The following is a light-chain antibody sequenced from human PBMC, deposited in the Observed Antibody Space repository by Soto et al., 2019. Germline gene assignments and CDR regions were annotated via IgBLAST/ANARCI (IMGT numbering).Light chain of an antibody. CDR2: SNN. CDR1: SSNIGSNT. CDR3: AVWDDSLNGYV. Sequence: QSVLTKPPSTSGTPGQRVTISCSGSSSNIGSNTVNWYQQLPGAAPKLLIQSNNQRPSGVPDRFSGSQSGTSASLAISGLQSEDEADYYCAVWDDSLNGYVFGTGTKLTVL. V-gene: IGLV1-44*01. J-gene: IGLJ1*01.